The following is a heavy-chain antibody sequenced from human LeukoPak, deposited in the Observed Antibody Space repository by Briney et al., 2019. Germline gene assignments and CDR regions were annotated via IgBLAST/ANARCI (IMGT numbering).Heavy chain of an antibody. D-gene: IGHD1-20*01. CDR1: GGSISAYY. J-gene: IGHJ4*02. CDR3: ARDQFNWKGV. V-gene: IGHV4-59*01. CDR2: IYHSGST. Sequence: SSETLSLTCTVSGGSISAYYWSWIRQPPGKGLEWIGYIYHSGSTNYNPSLKSRVTISVDTSKNQFSLKLSSVTAADTAVYYCARDQFNWKGVWSQGTLVTVSS.